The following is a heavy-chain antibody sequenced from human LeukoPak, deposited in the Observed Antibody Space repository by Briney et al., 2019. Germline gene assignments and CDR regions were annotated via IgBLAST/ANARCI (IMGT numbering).Heavy chain of an antibody. J-gene: IGHJ6*02. V-gene: IGHV3-74*01. CDR2: IKSDGSN. CDR1: GFTFSSYW. Sequence: GGSLRLSCAASGFTFSSYWMHWVRQAPGKGLVWVSRIKSDGSNYYADSVKGRFTISRDNSKNTLYLQMNSLRAEDTAVYYCARGTPSSSGWLYYGMDVWGQGTTVTVSS. D-gene: IGHD6-19*01. CDR3: ARGTPSSSGWLYYGMDV.